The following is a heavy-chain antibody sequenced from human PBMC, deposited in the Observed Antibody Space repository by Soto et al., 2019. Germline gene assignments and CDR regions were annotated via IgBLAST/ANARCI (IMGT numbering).Heavy chain of an antibody. Sequence: PVGSLRLSCAASGFTFSSYWVSWVRQAPGKGREWEANIKQDGSEKYYVDSVKGRFTISRDNAKNSLYLQMNSLRAEDTAVYYWARVYYGRDGMEVWRQGTTVDVSS. CDR1: GFTFSSYW. J-gene: IGHJ6*01. V-gene: IGHV3-7*03. CDR3: ARVYYGRDGMEV. CDR2: IKQDGSEK. D-gene: IGHD3-10*01.